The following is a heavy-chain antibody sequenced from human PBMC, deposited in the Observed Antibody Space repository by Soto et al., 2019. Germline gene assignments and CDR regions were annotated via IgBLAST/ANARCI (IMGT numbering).Heavy chain of an antibody. D-gene: IGHD5-18*01. CDR2: MNPGSGDT. V-gene: IGHV1-8*02. CDR1: GYTFTNND. Sequence: ASVKVSCNASGYTFTNNDVSWLLQSTGQGLEWMGWMNPGSGDTGYAQKFQGRVTMTRDISIATAYMELNSLTSEDTAIYYCARMESFGSLNWFDPWGQGTLVTVSS. J-gene: IGHJ5*02. CDR3: ARMESFGSLNWFDP.